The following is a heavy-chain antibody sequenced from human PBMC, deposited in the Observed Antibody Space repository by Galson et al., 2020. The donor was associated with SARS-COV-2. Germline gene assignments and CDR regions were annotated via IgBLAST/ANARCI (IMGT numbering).Heavy chain of an antibody. D-gene: IGHD3-3*01. CDR3: ARADVGWSGSWTFDF. CDR1: GASITSYS. V-gene: IGHV4-59*01. CDR2: VYNSGST. J-gene: IGHJ4*02. Sequence: SETLSLTCSVSGASITSYSWSWIRQPPGKGLEWIGHVYNSGSTNYNPTFKSRVSISVETSKNQFSLKLSSVTAADTAVYYCARADVGWSGSWTFDFWGQGTLVSVSS.